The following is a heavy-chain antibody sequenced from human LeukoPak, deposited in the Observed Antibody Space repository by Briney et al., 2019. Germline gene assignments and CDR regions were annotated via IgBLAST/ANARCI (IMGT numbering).Heavy chain of an antibody. Sequence: PSETLSLTCTVSGGLISRIEYYWSWIRQSPVKGLEWLGHIYHTGTTLYSPHLNNRLTVSVDSSRNQFSLTLNSVTAADTAVYYCDFASVAHLATHPVGSFDDWGPGILVTV. CDR3: DFASVAHLATHPVGSFDD. J-gene: IGHJ4*01. V-gene: IGHV4-30-4*01. D-gene: IGHD2-15*01. CDR1: GGLISRIEYY. CDR2: IYHTGTT.